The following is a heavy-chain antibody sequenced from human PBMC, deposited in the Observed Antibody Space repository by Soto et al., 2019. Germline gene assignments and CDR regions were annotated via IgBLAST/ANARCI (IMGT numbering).Heavy chain of an antibody. J-gene: IGHJ5*02. Sequence: SETLSLTCAVSVGSISSGGFSWSWIRQPPGKGLEWIGYIYHSGTTYYNPSLKSRVTISVDRSKNHFSLKLSSVTAADTAVYYCARIPSPWGQGILVTSPQ. CDR2: IYHSGTT. D-gene: IGHD2-21*01. CDR1: VGSISSGGFS. CDR3: ARIPSP. V-gene: IGHV4-30-2*01.